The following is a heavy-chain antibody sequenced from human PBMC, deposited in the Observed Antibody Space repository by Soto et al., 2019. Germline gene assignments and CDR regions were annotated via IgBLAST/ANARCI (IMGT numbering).Heavy chain of an antibody. CDR3: ASLITMVRGAYDETIDY. J-gene: IGHJ4*02. CDR2: INHSGST. D-gene: IGHD3-10*01. V-gene: IGHV4-34*01. Sequence: SETLSLTCAVYGGSFSGHYWSWIRQPPGKGLEWIGEINHSGSTNYNPSLKSRVTISVDTSKNQFSLKLSSVTTADTAVYYCASLITMVRGAYDETIDYWGQGTLVTVSS. CDR1: GGSFSGHY.